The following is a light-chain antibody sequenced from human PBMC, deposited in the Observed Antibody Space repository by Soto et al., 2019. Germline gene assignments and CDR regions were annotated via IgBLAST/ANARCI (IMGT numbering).Light chain of an antibody. V-gene: IGKV4-1*01. CDR1: QSVLYSANNKNC. Sequence: DIVMTQSPDSLAVSLGERATINCKSSQSVLYSANNKNCLAWYQQKPGQPPKLLLYWASTRESGVPDRFSGSGSGTDFTLTISTLQAEDVPVYYCQQYYSTPQTFGQGTKVEIK. J-gene: IGKJ1*01. CDR3: QQYYSTPQT. CDR2: WAS.